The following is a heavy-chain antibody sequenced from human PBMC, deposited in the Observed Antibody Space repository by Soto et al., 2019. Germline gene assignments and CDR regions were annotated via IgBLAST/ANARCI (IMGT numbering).Heavy chain of an antibody. CDR1: GFSLSTSGVA. D-gene: IGHD2-15*01. CDR3: VHRTAHNILDY. Sequence: QITLKESGPTLVIPPQTLTLTCTFSGFSLSTSGVAVGWIHQPPGQALEWLAFIYWNDDIRYSPSLRSRLTNTKYTAKNQVVLTMTNMDPVDTATYYCVHRTAHNILDYWGQGTLVTVSS. V-gene: IGHV2-5*01. J-gene: IGHJ4*02. CDR2: IYWNDDI.